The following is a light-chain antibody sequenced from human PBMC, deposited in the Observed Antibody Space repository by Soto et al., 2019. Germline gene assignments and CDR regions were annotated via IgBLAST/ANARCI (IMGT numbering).Light chain of an antibody. V-gene: IGLV2-8*01. CDR3: SSFAGSPVV. CDR1: SSDVGEENY. J-gene: IGLJ2*01. CDR2: EVS. Sequence: QSALTQPPSASGSPGQSGTITCSGTSSDVGEENYVSWYQQHPGKVPKLILYEVSKRPSGVPDRFSGSRSGNTASLTVSGLQAEDEADYYCSSFAGSPVVFGGGTKVTVL.